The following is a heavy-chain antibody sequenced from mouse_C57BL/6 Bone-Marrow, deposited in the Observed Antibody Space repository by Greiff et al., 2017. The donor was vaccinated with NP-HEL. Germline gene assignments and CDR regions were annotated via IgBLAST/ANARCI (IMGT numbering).Heavy chain of an antibody. J-gene: IGHJ2*01. CDR3: TIPIYYYGSSYGEY. V-gene: IGHV14-4*01. CDR1: GFNIKDDY. Sequence: VQLQQSGAELVRPGASVKLSCTASGFNIKDDYMHWVKQRPEQGLEWIGWIDPENGDTEYASKFQGKATITADTSSNTAYLQLSSLTSEDTAVYYFTIPIYYYGSSYGEYWGQGTTLTVSS. D-gene: IGHD1-1*01. CDR2: IDPENGDT.